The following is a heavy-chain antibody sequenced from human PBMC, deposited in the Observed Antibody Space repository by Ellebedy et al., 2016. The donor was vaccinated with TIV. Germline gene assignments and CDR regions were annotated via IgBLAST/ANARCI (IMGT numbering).Heavy chain of an antibody. J-gene: IGHJ5*02. Sequence: ASVKVSXXASGYTFTSYGISWVRQAPGQGREWMGWISGYNGNTEYAQSLQGRLTLTTDSSTRTAYMELRSLRSDDTAVYYCARVRFLEWPLDAWGQGTLVTVSS. CDR3: ARVRFLEWPLDA. CDR2: ISGYNGNT. D-gene: IGHD3-3*01. CDR1: GYTFTSYG. V-gene: IGHV1-18*04.